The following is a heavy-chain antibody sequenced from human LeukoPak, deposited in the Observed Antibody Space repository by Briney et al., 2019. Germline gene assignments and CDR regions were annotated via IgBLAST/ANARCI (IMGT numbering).Heavy chain of an antibody. V-gene: IGHV3-11*04. D-gene: IGHD5-24*01. J-gene: IGHJ6*04. CDR2: ISSSGSTI. CDR1: GFTFSDYY. Sequence: GGSLRLSCAASGFTFSDYYMSWIRQAPGKGLEWVSYISSSGSTIYYADSVKGRFTISRDNAKNSLYLQMNSLRAEDTAVYYCARDRRSSGMATTLDVWGKGTTVTVSS. CDR3: ARDRRSSGMATTLDV.